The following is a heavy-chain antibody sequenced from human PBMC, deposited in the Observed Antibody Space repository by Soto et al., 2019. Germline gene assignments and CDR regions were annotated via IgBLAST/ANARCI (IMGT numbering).Heavy chain of an antibody. D-gene: IGHD2-2*02. CDR3: ASARQYCSSTSCYRAGNLFDP. Sequence: PSETLSLTCAVSGYSISSGYYWGWIRQPPGKGLEWIGSIYHSGSTYYNPSLKSRVTISVDTSKNQFSLKLSSVTAADTAVYYCASARQYCSSTSCYRAGNLFDPWGQGTLVTVSS. CDR1: GYSISSGYY. J-gene: IGHJ5*02. CDR2: IYHSGST. V-gene: IGHV4-38-2*01.